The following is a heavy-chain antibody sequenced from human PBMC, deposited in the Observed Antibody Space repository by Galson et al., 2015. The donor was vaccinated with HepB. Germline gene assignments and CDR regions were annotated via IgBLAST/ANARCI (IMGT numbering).Heavy chain of an antibody. V-gene: IGHV3-21*01. CDR3: ARDLGGPFTMVRGVMRAGMDV. D-gene: IGHD3-10*01. J-gene: IGHJ6*02. CDR1: GFTFSSYS. Sequence: SLRLSCAASGFTFSSYSMNWVRQAPGKGLEWVSSISSSSSYIYYADSVKGRFTISRDNAKNSLYLQMNSLRAEDTAVYYCARDLGGPFTMVRGVMRAGMDVWGQGTTVTVSS. CDR2: ISSSSSYI.